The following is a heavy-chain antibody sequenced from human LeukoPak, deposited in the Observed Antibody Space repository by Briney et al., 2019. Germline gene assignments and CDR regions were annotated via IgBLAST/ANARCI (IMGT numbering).Heavy chain of an antibody. CDR1: GLTVSSYS. D-gene: IGHD4-11*01. V-gene: IGHV3-21*01. CDR3: ARDYSNWFDP. Sequence: SGGSLRLSCVASGLTVSSYSMNWVRQAPGKGLEWVSSISSSSSYIYYADSVKGRFTISRDNAKNSLYLQMNSLRAEDTAVYYCARDYSNWFDPWGQGTLVTVSS. CDR2: ISSSSSYI. J-gene: IGHJ5*02.